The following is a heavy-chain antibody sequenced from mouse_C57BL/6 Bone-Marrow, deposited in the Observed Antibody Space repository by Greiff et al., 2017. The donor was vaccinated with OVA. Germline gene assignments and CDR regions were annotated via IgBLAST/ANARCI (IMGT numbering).Heavy chain of an antibody. Sequence: QVQLKESGAELARPGASVKLSCKASGYTFTSYGISWVKQRTGQGLEWIGEIYPRSGNTYYNEKFKGKATLTADKSSSTAYMELRSLTSEDSAVYFCAREGSYDYFDYWGQGTTLTVSS. CDR2: IYPRSGNT. V-gene: IGHV1-81*01. CDR3: AREGSYDYFDY. J-gene: IGHJ2*01. D-gene: IGHD2-12*01. CDR1: GYTFTSYG.